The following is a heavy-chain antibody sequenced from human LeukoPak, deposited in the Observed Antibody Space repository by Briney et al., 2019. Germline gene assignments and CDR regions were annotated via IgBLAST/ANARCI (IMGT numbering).Heavy chain of an antibody. CDR3: AKQLGYCSDGSCYFPY. CDR2: ISNNGGYT. V-gene: IGHV3-23*01. J-gene: IGHJ4*02. D-gene: IGHD2-15*01. Sequence: GGSLRLSCAASGFTVSDNYMTWVRQAPGKGLEWVSAISNNGGYTYYADSVQGRFTISRDNSKSTLCLQMNSLRAEDTAVYYCAKQLGYCSDGSCYFPYWGQGTLVTVSS. CDR1: GFTVSDNY.